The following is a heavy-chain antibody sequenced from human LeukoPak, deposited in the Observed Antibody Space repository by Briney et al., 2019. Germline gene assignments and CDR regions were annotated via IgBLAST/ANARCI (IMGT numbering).Heavy chain of an antibody. Sequence: SGGSLRLSCAASGFTFSSYGMHWVRQAPGKGLEWVAFIRYDGSNKYYADSVKGRFTIPRDNSKNTLYLQMNSLRAEDTAVYYCAKDENIVVVPAAPWYYYYYMDVWGKGTTVTVSS. CDR1: GFTFSSYG. CDR2: IRYDGSNK. J-gene: IGHJ6*03. D-gene: IGHD2-2*01. V-gene: IGHV3-30*02. CDR3: AKDENIVVVPAAPWYYYYYMDV.